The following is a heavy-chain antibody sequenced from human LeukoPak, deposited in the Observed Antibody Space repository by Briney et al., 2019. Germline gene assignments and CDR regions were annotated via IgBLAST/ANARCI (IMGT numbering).Heavy chain of an antibody. J-gene: IGHJ4*02. CDR2: IYNSEST. CDR1: GGSISSYY. Sequence: SETLSLTCTVSGGSISSYYWSWIRQPPGKGLGWIGYIYNSESTNYNPSLKSRVTISVDTSKSQSSLKLSSVTAADTAVYYCARFSYGPGYFDYWGQGTLVTVSS. D-gene: IGHD5-18*01. V-gene: IGHV4-59*01. CDR3: ARFSYGPGYFDY.